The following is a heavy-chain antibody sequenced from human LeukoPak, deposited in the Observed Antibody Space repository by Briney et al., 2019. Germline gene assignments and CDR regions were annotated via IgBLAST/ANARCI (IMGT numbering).Heavy chain of an antibody. V-gene: IGHV1-69*04. D-gene: IGHD1-26*01. J-gene: IGHJ4*02. CDR2: IIPILGIA. CDR1: GGTFSSYA. Sequence: SVKVSFKASGGTFSSYAISWVRQAPGQGLEWMGRIIPILGIANYAQKFQGRVTITADKSTSTAYMELSSLRSEDTAVYYCAILSGSYLRVGDYWGQGTLVTVSS. CDR3: AILSGSYLRVGDY.